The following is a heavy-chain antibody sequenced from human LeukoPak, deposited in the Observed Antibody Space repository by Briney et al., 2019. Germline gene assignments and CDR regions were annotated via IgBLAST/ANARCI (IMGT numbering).Heavy chain of an antibody. Sequence: KPSDTLSLTCTVSCGSISSSSYYWGWIRQPPGKGLEWIGYIYYSGSTNYNPSLKSRVTISVDTSKNQFSLKLSSVTAADTAVYYCARFSADILTGYEPGFDYWGQGTLVTVSS. CDR1: CGSISSSSYY. J-gene: IGHJ4*02. D-gene: IGHD3-9*01. V-gene: IGHV4-61*05. CDR3: ARFSADILTGYEPGFDY. CDR2: IYYSGST.